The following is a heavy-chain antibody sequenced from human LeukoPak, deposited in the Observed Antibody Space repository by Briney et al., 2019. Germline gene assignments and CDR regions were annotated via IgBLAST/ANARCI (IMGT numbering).Heavy chain of an antibody. Sequence: GGSLRLSCVASGFTFDIYAMHWLRQSPGRGLEWVSLISGDGDDTFYADSLKGRVTISRDNSKDTVFLVMNGLTTEDTGIYYCARDMYNFGSGPVDYWGQGTLVTVSS. CDR3: ARDMYNFGSGPVDY. J-gene: IGHJ4*02. D-gene: IGHD1-1*01. CDR2: ISGDGDDT. V-gene: IGHV3-43*02. CDR1: GFTFDIYA.